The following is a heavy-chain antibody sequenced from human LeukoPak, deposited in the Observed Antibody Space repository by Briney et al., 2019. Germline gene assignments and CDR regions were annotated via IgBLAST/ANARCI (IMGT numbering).Heavy chain of an antibody. V-gene: IGHV3-48*01. CDR2: ISSSSSTI. D-gene: IGHD3-16*01. J-gene: IGHJ3*02. Sequence: GGSLRLSCAASGFTFSSYSMNWVRQAPGKGLEWVSYISSSSSTIYYADSVKGRFTNSRDNAKNSLYLQMNSLRAEDTAVYYCARDRAILGAFDIWGQGTMVTVSS. CDR3: ARDRAILGAFDI. CDR1: GFTFSSYS.